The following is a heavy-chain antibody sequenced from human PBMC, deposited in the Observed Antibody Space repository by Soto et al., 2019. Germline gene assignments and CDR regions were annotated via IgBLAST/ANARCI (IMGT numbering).Heavy chain of an antibody. Sequence: QVQLVESGGGVVQPGRSLRLSCAASGFTFSSYVMHWVRQAPGKGLEWVAVIWYDGSNKYYADSVKGRFTISRDNSKNKLYLQMNSLRAEDTAVYYCAHTTAKGVDYWGQVTLLTVSS. CDR3: AHTTAKGVDY. V-gene: IGHV3-33*01. CDR2: IWYDGSNK. CDR1: GFTFSSYV. D-gene: IGHD4-17*01. J-gene: IGHJ4*02.